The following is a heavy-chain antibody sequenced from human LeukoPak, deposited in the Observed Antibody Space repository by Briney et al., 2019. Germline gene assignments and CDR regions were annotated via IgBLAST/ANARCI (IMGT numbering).Heavy chain of an antibody. V-gene: IGHV3-23*01. CDR3: AKLMITFGGNIVAPPDY. CDR2: ISNTGGST. D-gene: IGHD3-16*02. Sequence: GGSLRLSCAASGFTLSSYAMSWVRQAPGKGLEWVSTISNTGGSTYYADSVQGRFTISRDNSKNTLSLQMNSLRAGDTAVYYCAKLMITFGGNIVAPPDYWGQGNLVTVSS. CDR1: GFTLSSYA. J-gene: IGHJ4*02.